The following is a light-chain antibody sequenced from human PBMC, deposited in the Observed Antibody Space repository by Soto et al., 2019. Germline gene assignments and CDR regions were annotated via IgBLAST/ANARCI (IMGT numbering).Light chain of an antibody. Sequence: DIQMTQSPSTLSAAVGYSVTITCRASHNIKNWLDWYQQKPGEAPKLLIYKASNLADGGPSRFSGSGSGTEYTLTVSSLQPDDSASYYCQHYETFATVGQGTRVEIK. V-gene: IGKV1-5*03. CDR2: KAS. J-gene: IGKJ1*01. CDR3: QHYETFAT. CDR1: HNIKNW.